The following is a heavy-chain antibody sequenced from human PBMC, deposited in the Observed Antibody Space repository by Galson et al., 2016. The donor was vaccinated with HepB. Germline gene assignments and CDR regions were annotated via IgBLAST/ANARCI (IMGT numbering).Heavy chain of an antibody. D-gene: IGHD3-3*02. V-gene: IGHV1-18*01. CDR1: GYTFTNYG. CDR2: ITTYNGNT. Sequence: SVKVSCKASGYTFTNYGISWVRQAPGHGLEWVGWITTYNGNTNYAQKFQDRVTMTTDTSTSTAYMELRSLRSDDTAVYYCARVHCWSGYYLDYWAQGTLVTVSS. J-gene: IGHJ4*02. CDR3: ARVHCWSGYYLDY.